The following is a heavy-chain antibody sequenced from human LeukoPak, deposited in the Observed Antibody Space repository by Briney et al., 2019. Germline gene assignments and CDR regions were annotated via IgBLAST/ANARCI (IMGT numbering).Heavy chain of an antibody. Sequence: SVKVSCKASGGTFSSYAISWVRQAPGQGLEWMGGIIPIFGTANYAQKFQGRVTITADESTSTAYMELNSLRAEDTAVYYCARGAPTVTPTPFDYWGQGTLFTVSS. J-gene: IGHJ4*02. V-gene: IGHV1-69*13. CDR1: GGTFSSYA. D-gene: IGHD4-17*01. CDR2: IIPIFGTA. CDR3: ARGAPTVTPTPFDY.